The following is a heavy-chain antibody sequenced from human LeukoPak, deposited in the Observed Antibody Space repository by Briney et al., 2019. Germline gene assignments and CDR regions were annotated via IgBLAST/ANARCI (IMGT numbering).Heavy chain of an antibody. CDR1: GFTFSSYA. Sequence: GRSLRLSCAASGFTFSSYAMHWVRQAPGKGLEWVATTSFDVSNKYYADSVKGRFTISRDNSKNTLYLQMNSLRTEDTAVYSCVRGYCTSTSCYNDYWGQGTLVTVSS. CDR3: VRGYCTSTSCYNDY. CDR2: TSFDVSNK. V-gene: IGHV3-30*04. J-gene: IGHJ4*02. D-gene: IGHD2-2*02.